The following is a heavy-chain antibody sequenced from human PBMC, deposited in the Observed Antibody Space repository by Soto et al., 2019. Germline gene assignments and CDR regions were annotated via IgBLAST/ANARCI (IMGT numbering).Heavy chain of an antibody. D-gene: IGHD3-22*01. J-gene: IGHJ4*02. CDR3: AKELMIVVVITLFDY. CDR1: GFTFSSYA. CDR2: ISGSGGST. V-gene: IGHV3-23*01. Sequence: EVQLLESGGGLVQPGGSLRLSCAASGFTFSSYAMSWVRQAPGKGLEWVSAISGSGGSTYYADSVKGGFTISRDNSKNTLYLQMNSLTAEDTAVYYCAKELMIVVVITLFDYWGQGTLVTVSS.